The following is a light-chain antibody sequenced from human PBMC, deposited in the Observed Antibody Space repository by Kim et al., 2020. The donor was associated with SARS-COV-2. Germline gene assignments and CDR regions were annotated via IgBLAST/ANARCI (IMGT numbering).Light chain of an antibody. Sequence: SASVVDRVTIACRASKRISRGVAWDQQKQGKAPKLLIYEASSLKSGVPSRFSGSGSGTEFTLTISSLQPDDFATYNCQHYNSFPYTFGQGTKLEI. CDR3: QHYNSFPYT. CDR1: KRISRG. CDR2: EAS. J-gene: IGKJ2*01. V-gene: IGKV1-5*01.